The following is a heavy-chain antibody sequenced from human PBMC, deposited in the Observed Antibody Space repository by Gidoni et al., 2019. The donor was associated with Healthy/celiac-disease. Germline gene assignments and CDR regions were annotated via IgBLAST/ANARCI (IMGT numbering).Heavy chain of an antibody. CDR3: ARDRGGQQPEGAFDI. CDR1: GFTFSRYG. J-gene: IGHJ3*02. CDR2: IGYDGSNK. V-gene: IGHV3-33*01. D-gene: IGHD6-13*01. Sequence: QVQLVASGGGVVQPGRSLRRSCAASGFTFSRYGMHWVRQAPGKGLEWVAVIGYDGSNKYYADSVKGRFTISRDNSKNTLYLQMNGLRAEDTAVYYCARDRGGQQPEGAFDIWGQGTMVTVSS.